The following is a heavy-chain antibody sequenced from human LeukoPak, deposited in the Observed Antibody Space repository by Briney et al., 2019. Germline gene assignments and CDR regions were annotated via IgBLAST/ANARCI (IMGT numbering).Heavy chain of an antibody. CDR3: AKPQYYYDSSGYGAFDI. Sequence: PGGSLRLSCVASGFTFSSYAMSWVRQAPGKGLEWVSAISGSGGSTYYADSVKGRFTISRDNSKNTLYLQMNSLRAEDTAVYYCAKPQYYYDSSGYGAFDIWGQGTMVTVSS. D-gene: IGHD3-22*01. CDR1: GFTFSSYA. CDR2: ISGSGGST. J-gene: IGHJ3*02. V-gene: IGHV3-23*01.